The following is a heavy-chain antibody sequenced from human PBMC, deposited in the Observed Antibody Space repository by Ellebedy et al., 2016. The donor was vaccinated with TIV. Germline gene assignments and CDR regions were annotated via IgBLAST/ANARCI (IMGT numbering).Heavy chain of an antibody. D-gene: IGHD3-22*01. V-gene: IGHV1-8*01. J-gene: IGHJ5*02. CDR1: GYTFTSYE. CDR3: VVMAST. CDR2: MTPKSGNT. Sequence: AASVKVSCKASGYTFTSYEINWVRQASGHGLEWMGWMTPKSGNTGYAQRFQGRVTLTRDTSISTAYMELSSLRSEDTVVYYCVVMASTWGQGTLVTVSS.